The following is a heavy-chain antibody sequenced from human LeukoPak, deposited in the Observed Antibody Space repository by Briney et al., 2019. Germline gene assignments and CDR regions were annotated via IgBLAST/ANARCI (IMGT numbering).Heavy chain of an antibody. CDR2: ISSSSSSI. Sequence: PGGSLRLSCAASGFTFSTYSMTWVRQAPGKGLGWVSYISSSSSSIYYADSVKGRYTISRDNAKNSLYLQMNSLRAEDTAVYYCATVGSTGWYYFDYWGQGTLVTVSS. D-gene: IGHD6-19*01. CDR3: ATVGSTGWYYFDY. CDR1: GFTFSTYS. V-gene: IGHV3-48*01. J-gene: IGHJ4*02.